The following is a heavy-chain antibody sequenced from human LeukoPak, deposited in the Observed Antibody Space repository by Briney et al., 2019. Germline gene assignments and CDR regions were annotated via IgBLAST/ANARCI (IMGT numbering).Heavy chain of an antibody. CDR1: GGSFSSSY. D-gene: IGHD2-2*01. CDR3: ARATRKAPRSSTSCYDY. J-gene: IGHJ4*02. CDR2: ISYSGRT. V-gene: IGHV4-59*12. Sequence: SETLSLTCTVSGGSFSSSYWNWIRQSPGKGLEWIGYISYSGRTNYNPSLKSRLTISLDTSQFSLKLSSVTAADTAVYYCARATRKAPRSSTSCYDYWGQGTLVTVSS.